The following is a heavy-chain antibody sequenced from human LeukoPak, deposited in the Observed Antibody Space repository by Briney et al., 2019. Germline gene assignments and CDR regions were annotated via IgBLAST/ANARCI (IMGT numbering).Heavy chain of an antibody. V-gene: IGHV3-15*01. J-gene: IGHJ4*02. CDR3: TTDTSMYYYDSSSDY. CDR2: IKSKTGGGTT. CDR1: GFTFSSYW. Sequence: GGSLRLSCAASGFTFSSYWMSWVRQAPGKGLEWVGRIKSKTGGGTTDYAAPVKGRFTISRDDSKNTLYLQMNSLKTEDTAVYYCTTDTSMYYYDSSSDYWGQGTLVTVSS. D-gene: IGHD3-22*01.